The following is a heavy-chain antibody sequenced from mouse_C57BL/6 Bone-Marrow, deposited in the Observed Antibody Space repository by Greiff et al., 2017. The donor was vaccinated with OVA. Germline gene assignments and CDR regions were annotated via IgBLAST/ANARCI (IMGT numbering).Heavy chain of an antibody. J-gene: IGHJ2*01. CDR3: ARGGTIVTFDY. CDR1: GFTFSSYA. CDR2: ISDGGSYT. Sequence: EVKVEESGGGLVKPGGSLKLSCAASGFTFSSYAMSWVRQTPEKRLEWVATISDGGSYTYYPDNVKGRFTISRDNAKNNLYLQMSHLKSEDTAMYYCARGGTIVTFDYWGQGTTLTVSS. D-gene: IGHD2-5*01. V-gene: IGHV5-4*03.